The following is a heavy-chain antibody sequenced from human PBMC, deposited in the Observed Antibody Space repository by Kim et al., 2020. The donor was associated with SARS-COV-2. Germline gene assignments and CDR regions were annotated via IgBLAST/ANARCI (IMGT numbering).Heavy chain of an antibody. D-gene: IGHD6-13*01. CDR1: GYTFTSYD. J-gene: IGHJ4*02. Sequence: ASVKVSCKASGYTFTSYDINWVRQATGQGLEWMGWMNPNSGNTGYAQKFQGRVTMTRNTSISTAYMELSSLRSEDTAVYYCARGPGYSSSWYGVGQVDYWGQGTLVTVSS. CDR2: MNPNSGNT. CDR3: ARGPGYSSSWYGVGQVDY. V-gene: IGHV1-8*01.